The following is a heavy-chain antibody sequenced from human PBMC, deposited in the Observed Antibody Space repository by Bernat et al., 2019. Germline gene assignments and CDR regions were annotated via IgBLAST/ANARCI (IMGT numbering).Heavy chain of an antibody. V-gene: IGHV3-23*04. J-gene: IGHJ2*01. Sequence: EVQLVESGGGLVQPGGALRPSCAASGFTFSSYGMTWVRQAPGKGLEWVSSISGNAGGTYYADSVKGRFTISRDNSKNTLYLQMSSLRAEDTAVYYCAKYGQPGRDWYFDVWGRGTLVTVSS. CDR3: AKYGQPGRDWYFDV. CDR1: GFTFSSYG. CDR2: ISGNAGGT. D-gene: IGHD4-17*01.